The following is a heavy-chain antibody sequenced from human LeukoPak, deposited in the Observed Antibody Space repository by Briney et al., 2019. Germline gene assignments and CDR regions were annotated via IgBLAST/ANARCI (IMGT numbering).Heavy chain of an antibody. CDR3: AAFERECSSTSCCAESWFDP. J-gene: IGHJ5*02. V-gene: IGHV1-2*02. Sequence: KPGASVKVSCKASGYTFTGYYMHWVRQAPGQGLEWMGWINPNSGGTNYAQKFQGRVTMTRDTSISTAYMELSRLRSDDTAVYYCAAFERECSSTSCCAESWFDPWGQGTLVTVSS. CDR1: GYTFTGYY. D-gene: IGHD2-2*01. CDR2: INPNSGGT.